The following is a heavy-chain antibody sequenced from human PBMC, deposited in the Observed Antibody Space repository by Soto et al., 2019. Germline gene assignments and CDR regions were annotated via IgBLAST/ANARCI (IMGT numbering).Heavy chain of an antibody. J-gene: IGHJ3*02. D-gene: IGHD6-19*01. CDR2: LHIYAKT. Sequence: SQTLSLTWTAPGNTLTCYYWSWIRHSARQGLQWTGRLHIYAKTIYNPSLDSLATMPADTSKSQFSLTFTSVTAEATAVYYCARGGGVHSGWGQYACDRWGQGTRGTVAS. V-gene: IGHV4-4*07. CDR1: GNTLTCYY. CDR3: ARGGGVHSGWGQYACDR.